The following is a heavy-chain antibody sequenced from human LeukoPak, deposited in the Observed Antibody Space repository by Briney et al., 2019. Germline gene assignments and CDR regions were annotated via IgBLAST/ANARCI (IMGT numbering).Heavy chain of an antibody. CDR3: ARDCSSTSCYTTGRSQVVVYAFDI. J-gene: IGHJ3*02. CDR1: GGSISSSSYY. V-gene: IGHV4-39*07. Sequence: SETLSLTCTVSGGSISSSSYYWGWIRQPPGKGLEWIGRIYYSGSTYYNPSLKSRVTMAVDTSKNQFSLKLSSVTAADTAVYYCARDCSSTSCYTTGRSQVVVYAFDIWGQGTMVTVSS. CDR2: IYYSGST. D-gene: IGHD2-2*01.